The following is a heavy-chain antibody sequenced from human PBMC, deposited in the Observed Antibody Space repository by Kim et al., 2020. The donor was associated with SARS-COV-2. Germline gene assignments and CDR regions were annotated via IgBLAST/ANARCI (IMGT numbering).Heavy chain of an antibody. CDR1: GGSFSGYY. D-gene: IGHD3-10*01. CDR2: INHSGST. J-gene: IGHJ6*02. V-gene: IGHV4-34*01. Sequence: SETLSLTCAVYGGSFSGYYWSWIRQPPGKGLEWIGEINHSGSTNYNPSLKSRVTISVDTPKNQFSLKLSSVTAADTAVYYCARVDYYGSGSYYNPYYYYGMDVWGQGTTVTVSS. CDR3: ARVDYYGSGSYYNPYYYYGMDV.